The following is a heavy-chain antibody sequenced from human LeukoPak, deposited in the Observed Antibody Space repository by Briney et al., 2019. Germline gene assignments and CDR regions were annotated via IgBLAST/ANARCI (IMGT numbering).Heavy chain of an antibody. CDR3: ARDNTTSGYYELGY. CDR1: GFSVGTNY. CDR2: ISNHGTT. Sequence: TGGSLRLSCAASGFSVGTNYMSWVRQAPGVGLECVSVISNHGTTYYADSVKGRFSISRDNSKNTVFLQMNSLRAEDTAVYYCARDNTTSGYYELGYWGQGTLVTVSS. V-gene: IGHV3-53*01. J-gene: IGHJ4*02. D-gene: IGHD3-22*01.